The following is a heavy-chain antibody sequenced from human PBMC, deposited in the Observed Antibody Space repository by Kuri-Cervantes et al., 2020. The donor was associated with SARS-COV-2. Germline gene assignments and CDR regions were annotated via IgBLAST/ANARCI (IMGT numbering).Heavy chain of an antibody. V-gene: IGHV4-59*10. CDR2: IYTSGST. CDR3: ARVPRHICSSTSCYILGRGNYYYMDV. D-gene: IGHD2-2*02. J-gene: IGHJ6*03. Sequence: GSLRLSCAVYGRSFSGYYWSWIRQPAGKGLEWIGRIYTSGSTNYNPSLKSRVTMSVDTSKNRFSLKLSSVTAADTAVYYCARVPRHICSSTSCYILGRGNYYYMDVWGKGTTVTVSS. CDR1: GRSFSGYY.